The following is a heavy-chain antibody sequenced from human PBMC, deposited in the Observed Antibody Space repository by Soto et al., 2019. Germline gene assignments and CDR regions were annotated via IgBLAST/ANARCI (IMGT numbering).Heavy chain of an antibody. CDR1: GYTFTSYG. J-gene: IGHJ6*02. D-gene: IGHD2-2*01. Sequence: ASVKVSCKASGYTFTSYGISWVRQAPGQGLEWMGWISGYDGYTKYAQNVQDRVTMTTDTSTSTAYMELRTLKSDDTAVYFCARVLIAVPGAHFHYGLDVWGHGTTVTVYS. CDR2: ISGYDGYT. CDR3: ARVLIAVPGAHFHYGLDV. V-gene: IGHV1-18*01.